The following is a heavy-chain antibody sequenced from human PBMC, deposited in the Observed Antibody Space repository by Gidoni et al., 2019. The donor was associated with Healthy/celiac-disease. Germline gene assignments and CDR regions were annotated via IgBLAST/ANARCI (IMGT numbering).Heavy chain of an antibody. J-gene: IGHJ6*02. D-gene: IGHD4-4*01. Sequence: EVQLVESGGGLVQPGGSLRLSCAASGFTFSSYSMNWVRQAPGKGLEWVSYISSSSSTIYYADSVKGRFTISRDNAKNSLYLQMNSLRAEDTAVYYCARIFYSNYYLGQEYYYYYGMDVWGQGTTVTVSS. CDR3: ARIFYSNYYLGQEYYYYYGMDV. V-gene: IGHV3-48*01. CDR1: GFTFSSYS. CDR2: ISSSSSTI.